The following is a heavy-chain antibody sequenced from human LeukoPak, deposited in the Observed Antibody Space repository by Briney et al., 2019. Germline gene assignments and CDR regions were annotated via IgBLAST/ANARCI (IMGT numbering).Heavy chain of an antibody. J-gene: IGHJ4*02. D-gene: IGHD2-15*01. CDR1: GFILSDYN. CDR2: ISYDGSNK. CDR3: ARDQTGFCSGCSCLGSTFYY. V-gene: IGHV3-30*04. Sequence: GRSLRLSCAASGFILSDYNMHWVRQAPDKGLEWVAVISYDGSNKYYADSVKGRFTISRDNSKNRLYLQMNSLRAEDTAVYYCARDQTGFCSGCSCLGSTFYYWGQGTLVTVSS.